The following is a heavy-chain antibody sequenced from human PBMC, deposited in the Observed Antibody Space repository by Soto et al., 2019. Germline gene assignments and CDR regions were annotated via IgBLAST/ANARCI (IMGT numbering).Heavy chain of an antibody. CDR3: ARGGSYDYVWGSYRYPYYFDY. D-gene: IGHD3-16*02. J-gene: IGHJ4*02. CDR2: INHSGST. CDR1: GGSFSGYY. V-gene: IGHV4-34*01. Sequence: TLSLTCAVYGGSFSGYYWSWIRQPPGKGLEWIGEINHSGSTNYNPSLKSRVTISVDTSKNQFSLKLGSVTAADTAVYYCARGGSYDYVWGSYRYPYYFDYWGQGTLVTVSS.